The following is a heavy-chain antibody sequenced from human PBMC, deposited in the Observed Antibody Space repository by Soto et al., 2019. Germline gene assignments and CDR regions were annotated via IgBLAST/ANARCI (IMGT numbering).Heavy chain of an antibody. CDR3: ARDIGSYAYGEGY. V-gene: IGHV4-4*07. D-gene: IGHD3-10*01. Sequence: SETLSLTCIVSGGSISSYWWIWIRQPAGKGLEWIGRVYSSGTTDYNPSLNSRATLSVETSKNQFSLKLSSVTAADTAVYYCARDIGSYAYGEGYWGQGIQVTVSS. J-gene: IGHJ4*02. CDR1: GGSISSYW. CDR2: VYSSGTT.